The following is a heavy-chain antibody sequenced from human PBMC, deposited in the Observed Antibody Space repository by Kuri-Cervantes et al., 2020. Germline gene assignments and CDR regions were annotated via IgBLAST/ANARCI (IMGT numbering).Heavy chain of an antibody. CDR2: MNPNSANT. J-gene: IGHJ6*03. CDR3: ARGTCSSTSCYLSLGDYYMDV. Sequence: ASVKVSCKASGGTFSSYAISWVRQATGQGLEWMGWMNPNSANTGYAQKFQGRVTMTRNTSISTAYMELSGLRSEDTAVYYCARGTCSSTSCYLSLGDYYMDVWGKGTTVTVSS. D-gene: IGHD2-2*01. CDR1: GGTFSSYA. V-gene: IGHV1-8*02.